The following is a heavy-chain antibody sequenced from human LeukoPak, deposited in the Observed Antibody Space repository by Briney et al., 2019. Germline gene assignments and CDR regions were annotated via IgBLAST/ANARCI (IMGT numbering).Heavy chain of an antibody. D-gene: IGHD3-22*01. CDR2: IRYDGSNK. CDR1: GFTFSSYG. V-gene: IGHV3-30*02. Sequence: PGGSLRLSCAASGFTFSSYGMHWVRQAPGKGLEWVAFIRYDGSNKYYADSVKGRFTISRDNSKNTLYLQMNSLRAEDTAVYYCAKFDSSGYPYYFDYWGQGTLVTVSS. J-gene: IGHJ4*02. CDR3: AKFDSSGYPYYFDY.